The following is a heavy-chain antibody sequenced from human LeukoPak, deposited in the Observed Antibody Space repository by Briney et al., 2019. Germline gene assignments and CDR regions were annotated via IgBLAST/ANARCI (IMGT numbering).Heavy chain of an antibody. CDR1: GVSISTNY. Sequence: PSETLSLTCTVPGVSISTNYWTWIRQPAGRGLEWIGRVSASGNTRYNPSLESRVTMSVDTSKNQFSLSRTSVTAADTGVYFCATGLAGNYDFNCFDPWGQGTLVTVSS. CDR3: ATGLAGNYDFNCFDP. J-gene: IGHJ5*02. D-gene: IGHD1-7*01. V-gene: IGHV4-4*07. CDR2: VSASGNT.